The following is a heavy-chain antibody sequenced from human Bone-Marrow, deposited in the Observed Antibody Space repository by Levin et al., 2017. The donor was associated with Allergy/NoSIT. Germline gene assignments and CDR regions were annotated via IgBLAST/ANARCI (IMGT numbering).Heavy chain of an antibody. Sequence: QTLSLTCTFSGFSLSTSGVGVGWIRQPPGKALEWLALIYWDDDKRYSPSLKSRLTITKDTSKNQVVLTMTNMDPVDTATYYCALDYGDYGAFDIWGQGTMVTVSS. V-gene: IGHV2-5*02. CDR3: ALDYGDYGAFDI. D-gene: IGHD4-17*01. CDR2: IYWDDDK. J-gene: IGHJ3*02. CDR1: GFSLSTSGVG.